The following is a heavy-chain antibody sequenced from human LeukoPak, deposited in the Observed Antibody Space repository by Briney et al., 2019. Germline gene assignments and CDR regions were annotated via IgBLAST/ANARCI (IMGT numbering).Heavy chain of an antibody. CDR3: ASAPTTIFGVVISSYMDV. CDR2: TSYDGSNK. Sequence: PGRSLRLSCAASGFTFSSYGMHWVRQAPGKGLEWVAVTSYDGSNKYYADSVKGRFTISRDNSKNSLYLQMNSLRAEDTAVYYCASAPTTIFGVVISSYMDVWGKGTTVTVSS. V-gene: IGHV3-30*03. CDR1: GFTFSSYG. J-gene: IGHJ6*03. D-gene: IGHD3-3*02.